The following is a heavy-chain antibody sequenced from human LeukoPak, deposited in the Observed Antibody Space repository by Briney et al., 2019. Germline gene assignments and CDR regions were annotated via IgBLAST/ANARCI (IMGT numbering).Heavy chain of an antibody. D-gene: IGHD3-10*01. V-gene: IGHV4-39*01. Sequence: PSETLSLTCTVSGDSISSSSYYWAWIRQPPGKGLEWIGSIYYNEDTYYNPSLGSRVMISVDTSKNQFSLKLSSVTAADTAVYYCARNPTKYYYGSGFGPPDYWGQGTLVTVSS. CDR1: GDSISSSSYY. CDR2: IYYNEDT. J-gene: IGHJ4*02. CDR3: ARNPTKYYYGSGFGPPDY.